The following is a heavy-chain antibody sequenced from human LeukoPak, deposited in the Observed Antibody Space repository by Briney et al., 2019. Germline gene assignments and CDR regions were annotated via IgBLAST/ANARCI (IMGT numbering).Heavy chain of an antibody. J-gene: IGHJ4*02. D-gene: IGHD3-16*01. CDR2: ISGSGGST. V-gene: IGHV3-23*01. CDR3: AKWPEGAMDYFDY. Sequence: SGGSLGLSCAASGFTFSSYAMSWVRQAPGKGLEWVSAISGSGGSTYYADSVKGRFAISRDNSKNTLYLEMSSLRVKDTAIYYCAKWPEGAMDYFDYWGQGTLVTVSS. CDR1: GFTFSSYA.